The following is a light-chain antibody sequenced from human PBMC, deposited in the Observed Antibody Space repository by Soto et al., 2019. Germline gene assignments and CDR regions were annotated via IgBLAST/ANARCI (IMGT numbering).Light chain of an antibody. Sequence: ETVMTQSPATLSVAPGERVTLSCRASQSVRTSLVWYQQSPGQPPRLLIYGASDRVAGVPHRFSGSGSGTDFTLTISGVQSEDCAVYYCQQYKEWPRTFGQGTKLEIK. CDR1: QSVRTS. V-gene: IGKV3-15*01. CDR3: QQYKEWPRT. J-gene: IGKJ2*01. CDR2: GAS.